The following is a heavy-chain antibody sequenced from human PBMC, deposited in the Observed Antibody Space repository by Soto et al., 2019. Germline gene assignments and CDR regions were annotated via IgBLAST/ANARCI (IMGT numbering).Heavy chain of an antibody. Sequence: GGSLRLSCAASGFTFSSYSMNWVRQAPGKGLEWVSSISSSSSYIYYADTVKGRFTISRDNAKNSLYLQMNSLRAEDTAVYYCARDPGYCSSTSCYYFDYWGQGTLVTVS. CDR1: GFTFSSYS. CDR2: ISSSSSYI. D-gene: IGHD2-2*01. CDR3: ARDPGYCSSTSCYYFDY. V-gene: IGHV3-21*01. J-gene: IGHJ4*02.